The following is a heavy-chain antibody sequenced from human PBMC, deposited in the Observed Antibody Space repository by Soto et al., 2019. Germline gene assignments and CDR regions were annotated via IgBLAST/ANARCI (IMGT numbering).Heavy chain of an antibody. CDR2: LYYGRSA. V-gene: IGHV4-59*01. Sequence: QVQLQESGPGLVKPSETLSLTCAVSGDSISSYYCMWIRQPPGKGLESIGYLYYGRSANYNPSLKNRVNLSVDTSTNQGPLTLSSMTAEDTAVYYCALRSMAVVPEYWGQGTLVTVSS. J-gene: IGHJ4*02. CDR3: ALRSMAVVPEY. D-gene: IGHD3-22*01. CDR1: GDSISSYY.